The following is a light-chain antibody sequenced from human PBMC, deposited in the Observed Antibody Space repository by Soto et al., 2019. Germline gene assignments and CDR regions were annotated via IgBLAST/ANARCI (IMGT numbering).Light chain of an antibody. CDR1: HDINTY. CDR2: AAS. Sequence: DIQMTQSPSSVSASVGDTVTITCRASHDINTYLGWYQQKPGKAPRLLIYAASSLQSGVPSRFSGLGSGTDFSLTISSLQPEDFAIYYCQQDDSIQWTCGQGTKVDIK. J-gene: IGKJ1*01. V-gene: IGKV1-12*01. CDR3: QQDDSIQWT.